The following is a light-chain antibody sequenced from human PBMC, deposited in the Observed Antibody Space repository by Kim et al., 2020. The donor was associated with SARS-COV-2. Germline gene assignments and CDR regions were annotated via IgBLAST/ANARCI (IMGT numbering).Light chain of an antibody. CDR3: QQYYSYPRT. CDR2: AAS. Sequence: AIRMTQSPSSFSASTGDRVTITCRASQGISSYLAWYQQKPGKAPKLLIYAASTLQSGVPSRFSGSGSGTDFTLTISCLQSEDFATYYWQQYYSYPRTFGQGTKVDIK. V-gene: IGKV1-8*01. CDR1: QGISSY. J-gene: IGKJ1*01.